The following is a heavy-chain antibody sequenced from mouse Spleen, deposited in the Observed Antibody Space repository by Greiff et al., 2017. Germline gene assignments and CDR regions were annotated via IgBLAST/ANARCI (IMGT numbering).Heavy chain of an antibody. Sequence: VQLQQSGAELVKPGASVKLSCTASGFNIKDTYMHWVKQRPEQGLEWIGRIDPANGNTKYDPKFQGKATITADTSSNTAYLQLSSLTSEDTAVYYCASDYYGSSYGWFAYWGQGTLVTVSA. D-gene: IGHD1-1*01. CDR1: GFNIKDTY. J-gene: IGHJ3*01. CDR3: ASDYYGSSYGWFAY. CDR2: IDPANGNT. V-gene: IGHV14-3*02.